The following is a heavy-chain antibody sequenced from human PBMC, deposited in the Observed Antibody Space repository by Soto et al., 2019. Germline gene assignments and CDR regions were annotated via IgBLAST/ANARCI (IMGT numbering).Heavy chain of an antibody. Sequence: SETLSLTCAVYGGSFSGYYWSWIRQPPGKGLEWIGEINHSGSTNYNPSLKSRVTISVDTSKNQFPLKLSSVTAADMAVYYCATQSGLLWFGARNYYYGMDVWGQGTTVTVSS. CDR1: GGSFSGYY. J-gene: IGHJ6*02. D-gene: IGHD3-10*01. CDR3: ATQSGLLWFGARNYYYGMDV. V-gene: IGHV4-34*01. CDR2: INHSGST.